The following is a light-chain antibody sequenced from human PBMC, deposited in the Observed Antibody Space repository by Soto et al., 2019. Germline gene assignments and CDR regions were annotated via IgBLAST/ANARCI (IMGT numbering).Light chain of an antibody. J-gene: IGLJ1*01. Sequence: QSALTQPPSASGTPGQRVTISCSGSSSNIGGNTVNWYQHLPGTAPKVLIYTDNQRPSGVPDRFSGSKSGTSASLGISGLQSEDEAEYYCATWDESLNSRVVATGTKVTVL. CDR2: TDN. CDR1: SSNIGGNT. CDR3: ATWDESLNSRV. V-gene: IGLV1-44*01.